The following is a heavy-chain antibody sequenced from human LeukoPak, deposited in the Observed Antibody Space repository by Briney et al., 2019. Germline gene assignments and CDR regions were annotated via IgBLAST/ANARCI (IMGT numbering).Heavy chain of an antibody. Sequence: KSGGSLRLSCAASGFTFSSYSMNWVRQAPGKGLEWVSSISSSSSYIYYADSVKGRFTISRDNAKNSLYLQMNSLRAEDTAVYYCARSGNVGYSSGWYYDYWGQGTLVTVSS. D-gene: IGHD6-19*01. V-gene: IGHV3-21*01. CDR3: ARSGNVGYSSGWYYDY. CDR2: ISSSSSYI. CDR1: GFTFSSYS. J-gene: IGHJ4*02.